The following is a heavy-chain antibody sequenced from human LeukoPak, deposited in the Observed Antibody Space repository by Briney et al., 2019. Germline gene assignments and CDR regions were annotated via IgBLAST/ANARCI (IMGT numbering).Heavy chain of an antibody. CDR3: AKAALDYGDWYGMDV. D-gene: IGHD4-17*01. CDR2: ISYDGSNE. J-gene: IGHJ6*02. Sequence: PGGSLRLSCAASGFTLSSYAMPWVRQAPGKGLEWGAIISYDGSNEHYADSVKGRFTISRDNSKNTLYLQMNSLRAEDTAVYYCAKAALDYGDWYGMDVWGQGTTVTVSS. CDR1: GFTLSSYA. V-gene: IGHV3-30*01.